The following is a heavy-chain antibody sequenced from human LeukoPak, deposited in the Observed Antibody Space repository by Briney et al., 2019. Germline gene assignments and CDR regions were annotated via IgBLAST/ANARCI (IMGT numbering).Heavy chain of an antibody. D-gene: IGHD1-14*01. Sequence: PGGSLRLSCAASGFTLSSYAMSWVRQAPGKGLEWVSGISGSGGIIYYADSVKGRFTISRDNSKNTLYLQMNSLRAEYTAVYYSGEPFPDNRERSYYMDVWGKGTTVTVSS. V-gene: IGHV3-23*01. J-gene: IGHJ6*03. CDR3: GEPFPDNRERSYYMDV. CDR2: ISGSGGII. CDR1: GFTLSSYA.